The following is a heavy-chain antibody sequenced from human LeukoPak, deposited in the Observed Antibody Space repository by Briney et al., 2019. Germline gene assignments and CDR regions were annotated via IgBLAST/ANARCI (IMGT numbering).Heavy chain of an antibody. D-gene: IGHD3-10*01. CDR3: ARSYGAFDM. J-gene: IGHJ3*02. V-gene: IGHV4-59*01. CDR2: IYYSGST. CDR1: GGSISSYY. Sequence: SETLSLTCTVSGGSISSYYWTWIRQPPGKGLEWIGYIYYSGSTISNPSLKSRVTISVDTSKNQFSLNLRSVTAADTAVYYCARSYGAFDMWGQGTTVIVS.